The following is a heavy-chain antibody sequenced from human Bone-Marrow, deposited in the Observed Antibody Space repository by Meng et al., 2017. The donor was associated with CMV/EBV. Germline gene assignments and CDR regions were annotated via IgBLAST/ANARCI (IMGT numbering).Heavy chain of an antibody. D-gene: IGHD3-3*01. V-gene: IGHV1-18*01. Sequence: ASVKVSCKASGYTFTSYGISWVRQAPGQGLEWMGWINSNNGDTKYVQKLQGRVTMTTEPSTSTAYMELSSLRSEDTALYYCASRVVKGYLSDAFDIWGQGTMVTVSS. J-gene: IGHJ3*02. CDR3: ASRVVKGYLSDAFDI. CDR1: GYTFTSYG. CDR2: INSNNGDT.